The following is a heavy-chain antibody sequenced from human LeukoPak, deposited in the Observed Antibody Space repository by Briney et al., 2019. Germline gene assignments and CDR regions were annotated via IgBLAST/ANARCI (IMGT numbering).Heavy chain of an antibody. CDR1: GGTFSSYA. CDR2: IIPIFGTA. V-gene: IGHV1-69*05. J-gene: IGHJ3*02. CDR3: ARTLPVAMSHDALDI. Sequence: GASVKVSCKASGGTFSSYAISWVRQAPGQGLEWMGGIIPIFGTANYAQKFQGRVTITTDESTSTAYMELSSLRSEDTAVYYCARTLPVAMSHDALDIWGQGTMVTVSS. D-gene: IGHD2-2*01.